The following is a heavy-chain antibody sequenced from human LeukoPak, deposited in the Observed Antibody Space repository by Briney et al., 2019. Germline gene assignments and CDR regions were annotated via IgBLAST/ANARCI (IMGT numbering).Heavy chain of an antibody. CDR3: ATEKYFSSCGCYAESETFDY. J-gene: IGHJ4*02. CDR2: ISAYNGNT. D-gene: IGHD2-2*01. V-gene: IGHV1-18*01. CDR1: GYTFTSHG. Sequence: ASVKVSCKPSGYTFTSHGISGVRQAPGQGLEWMGWISAYNGNTNYAQKYQGRVTMTTDTSTSTAYMELRSLRSDVTAIYYCATEKYFSSCGCYAESETFDYWGQGTLVTVSS.